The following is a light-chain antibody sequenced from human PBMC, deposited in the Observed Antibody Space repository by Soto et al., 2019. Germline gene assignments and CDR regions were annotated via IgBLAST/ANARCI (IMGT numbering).Light chain of an antibody. CDR1: QSVREY. J-gene: IGKJ5*01. CDR3: QRRSNWPIT. V-gene: IGKV3-11*01. CDR2: DAS. Sequence: EILLTQSPATLSLSPGERATLSCRTSQSVREYFAWYQQKPARAPRLLIYDASSRATGIPARFIGSGSGTDFTLTISSLGPEDFAIYYCQRRSNWPITFGQGTRREIK.